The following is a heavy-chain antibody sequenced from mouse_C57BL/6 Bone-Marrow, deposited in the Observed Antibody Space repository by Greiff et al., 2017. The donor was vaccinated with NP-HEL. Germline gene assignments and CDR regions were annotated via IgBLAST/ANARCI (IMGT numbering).Heavy chain of an antibody. CDR1: GYAFSSSW. Sequence: VHLVESGPELVKPGASVKISCKASGYAFSSSWMNWVKQRPGKGLEWIGRIYPGDGDTNYNGKFKGKATLTADKSSSTAYMQLSSLTSEDSAVYFCARSAYGYEDFAYWGQGTLVTVSA. CDR3: ARSAYGYEDFAY. D-gene: IGHD2-2*01. V-gene: IGHV1-82*01. J-gene: IGHJ3*01. CDR2: IYPGDGDT.